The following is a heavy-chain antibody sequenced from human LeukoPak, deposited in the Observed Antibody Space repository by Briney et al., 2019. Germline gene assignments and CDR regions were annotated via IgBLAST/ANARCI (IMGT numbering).Heavy chain of an antibody. CDR3: AKDGNHDYYDSSGFQH. CDR1: GFTFSSYA. J-gene: IGHJ1*01. Sequence: GGSLRLSCAASGFTFSSYAMSWVRQAPGKGLEWVTAISGSVGSTYYADSVKGRFTISRDNSKNTLYLQMNSLRAEDTAVYYCAKDGNHDYYDSSGFQHWGQGTLVTVSS. CDR2: ISGSVGST. V-gene: IGHV3-23*01. D-gene: IGHD3-22*01.